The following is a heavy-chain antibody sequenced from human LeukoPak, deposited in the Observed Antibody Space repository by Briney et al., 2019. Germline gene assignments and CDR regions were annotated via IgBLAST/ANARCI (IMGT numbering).Heavy chain of an antibody. CDR3: ARDRARNGFDY. J-gene: IGHJ4*02. V-gene: IGHV1-46*01. D-gene: IGHD1-14*01. CDR2: INPSGGST. Sequence: ASVKVSCKASGYTLTSYYMHWVRQAPGQGLEWMGIINPSGGSTSYAQKFQGRVTMTRDTSTSTVYMELSSLRSEDTAVYYCARDRARNGFDYWGQGTLVTVSS. CDR1: GYTLTSYY.